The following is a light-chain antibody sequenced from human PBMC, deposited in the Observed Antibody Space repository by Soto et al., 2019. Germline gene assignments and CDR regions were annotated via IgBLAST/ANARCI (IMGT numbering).Light chain of an antibody. CDR3: QQYNSYWMT. Sequence: DIQMTQSHSTLSASVGDRVTITCRASQSISTWLAWYQQKPGRAPNLLIYDASTVQGGVPSRFSGSGSGTAFTLTSSSLQPDDFANYYCQQYNSYWMTFGGGTKVEIK. V-gene: IGKV1-5*01. J-gene: IGKJ4*01. CDR1: QSISTW. CDR2: DAS.